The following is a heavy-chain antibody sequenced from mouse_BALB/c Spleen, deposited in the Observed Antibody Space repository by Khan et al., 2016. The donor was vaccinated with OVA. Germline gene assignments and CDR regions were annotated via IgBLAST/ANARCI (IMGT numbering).Heavy chain of an antibody. CDR3: ERGSGHYRFAY. CDR2: ISTYYGDT. CDR1: GYTFTDFA. Sequence: QVRLQQSGAELVRPGVSVKISCKGSGYTFTDFAMHWVKQSHAKSLEWIGVISTYYGDTNYNQNFKGKATMTVDKSSSPAYMELARLTSEDSAIYYCERGSGHYRFAYWGQGTLVTVSA. V-gene: IGHV1S137*01. D-gene: IGHD2-1*01. J-gene: IGHJ3*01.